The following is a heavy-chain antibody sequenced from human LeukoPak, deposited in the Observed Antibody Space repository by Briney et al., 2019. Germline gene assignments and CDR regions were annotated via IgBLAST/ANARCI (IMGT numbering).Heavy chain of an antibody. CDR3: ARDWNRYAY. V-gene: IGHV4-39*07. Sequence: SETLSLTCSVSGGSISSCTYSWGWIRQPPGKGLEWIGSFSCSGSTYYNPSLKSRVTISVDTSKSQFSLYMGSVTAADSAVYYCARDWNRYAYWGQGTLVTVSS. CDR1: GGSISSCTYS. J-gene: IGHJ4*02. D-gene: IGHD1-1*01. CDR2: FSCSGST.